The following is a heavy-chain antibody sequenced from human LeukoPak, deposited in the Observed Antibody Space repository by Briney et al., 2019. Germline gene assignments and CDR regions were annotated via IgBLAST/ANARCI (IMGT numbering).Heavy chain of an antibody. CDR2: IKQDGSEK. CDR3: AKEGDYGSGSYYIRGPQHWYFDL. J-gene: IGHJ2*01. D-gene: IGHD3-10*01. Sequence: GGSLRLSCAASGFTFSSYWMSWVRQAPGKGLEWVANIKQDGSEKYYVDSVKGRFTISRDNAKNTLYLQMNSLRAEDTAVYYCAKEGDYGSGSYYIRGPQHWYFDLWGRGTLVTVSS. V-gene: IGHV3-7*01. CDR1: GFTFSSYW.